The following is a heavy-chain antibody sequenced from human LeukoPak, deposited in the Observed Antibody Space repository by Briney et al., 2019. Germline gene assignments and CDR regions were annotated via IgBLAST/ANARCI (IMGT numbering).Heavy chain of an antibody. D-gene: IGHD6-13*01. CDR2: IYSTGGT. V-gene: IGHV4-4*07. J-gene: IGHJ4*02. CDR1: GGSISSYY. CDR3: ARQIASAGTAGFDF. Sequence: SETLSLTCTVSGGSISSYYWSWIRQPAGKGLEWIGRIYSTGGTNYNPPLKSRVTMSVDTSKNQFSLRLRSVTAADTAVYYCARQIASAGTAGFDFWGQGALVTVSS.